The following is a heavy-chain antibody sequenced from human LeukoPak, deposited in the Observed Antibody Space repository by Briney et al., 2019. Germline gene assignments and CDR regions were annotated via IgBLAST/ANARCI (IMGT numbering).Heavy chain of an antibody. CDR3: ARGSSIAARYGWFDP. V-gene: IGHV1-18*01. D-gene: IGHD6-6*01. CDR1: GYTFTSYG. J-gene: IGHJ5*02. CDR2: ISAYNGNT. Sequence: ASVKVSCKASGYTFTSYGISWVRQAPGQGLEWTGWISAYNGNTNYAQKLQGRVTMTTDTSTSTAYMELRSLRSDDTAVYYCARGSSIAARYGWFDPWGQGTLVTVSS.